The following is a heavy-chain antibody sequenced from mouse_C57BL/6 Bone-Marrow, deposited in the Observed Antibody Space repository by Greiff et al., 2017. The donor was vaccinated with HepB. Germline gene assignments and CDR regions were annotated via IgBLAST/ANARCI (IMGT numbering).Heavy chain of an antibody. Sequence: LVESGPELVKPGASVKFSCKASGYAFSSSWMNWVKQRPGKGLEWIGRIYPGDGDTNYKGKFKGKATLTADKSSSTAYMQLSSLTSEDSAVYVGARKEDYYGNLMDYWGQGTSVTVS. CDR3: ARKEDYYGNLMDY. J-gene: IGHJ4*01. CDR1: GYAFSSSW. D-gene: IGHD2-1*01. V-gene: IGHV1-82*01. CDR2: IYPGDGDT.